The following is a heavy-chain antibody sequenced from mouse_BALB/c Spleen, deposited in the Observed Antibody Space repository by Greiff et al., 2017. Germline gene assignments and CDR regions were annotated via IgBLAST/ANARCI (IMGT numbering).Heavy chain of an antibody. V-gene: IGHV1-15*01. CDR1: GYTFTDYE. CDR3: TRIKYGNYPFAY. Sequence: VKLMESGAELVRPGASVTLSCKASGYTFTDYEMHWVKQTPVHGLEWIGAIDPETGGTAYNQKFKGKATLTADKSSSTAYMELRSLTSEDSAVYYCTRIKYGNYPFAYWGQGTLVTVSA. J-gene: IGHJ3*01. CDR2: IDPETGGT. D-gene: IGHD2-10*02.